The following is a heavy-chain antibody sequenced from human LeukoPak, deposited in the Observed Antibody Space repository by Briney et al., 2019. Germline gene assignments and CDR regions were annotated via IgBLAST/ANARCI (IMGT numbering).Heavy chain of an antibody. CDR1: GGTFSSYA. CDR3: ARPYYYDSSAPLDDAFDI. D-gene: IGHD3-22*01. Sequence: SVKVSCKASGGTFSSYAISWVRQAPGQGLEWMGGIIPTFGTANYAQKFQGRVTITADESTSTAYMELSSLRSEDTAVYYCARPYYYDSSAPLDDAFDIWGQGTMVTVSS. CDR2: IIPTFGTA. V-gene: IGHV1-69*13. J-gene: IGHJ3*02.